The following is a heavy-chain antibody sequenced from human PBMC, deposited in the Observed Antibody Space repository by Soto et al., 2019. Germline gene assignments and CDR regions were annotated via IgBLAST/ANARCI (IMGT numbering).Heavy chain of an antibody. V-gene: IGHV4-31*03. D-gene: IGHD2-2*03. Sequence: PSETLSLTCTVSGASISSGFYYWPWIRQFPGKGLEWIGYIYYRGSTYYNPSLKSRLTMSIDTSKNQFSLKLTSVTAADTAVYYCARAYGYNSTCTHFDPRAQQTLLTVSS. CDR3: ARAYGYNSTCTHFDP. J-gene: IGHJ5*02. CDR2: IYYRGST. CDR1: GASISSGFYY.